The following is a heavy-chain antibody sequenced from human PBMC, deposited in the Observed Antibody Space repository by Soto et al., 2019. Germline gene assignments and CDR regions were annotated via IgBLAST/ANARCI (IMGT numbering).Heavy chain of an antibody. V-gene: IGHV3-66*01. J-gene: IGHJ3*02. Sequence: GGSLRLSCAASGFTVSSNYMSWVRQAPGKGLEWVSVIYSGGSTYYADSVKGRFTIPRDNSKNTLYLQMNSLRAEDTAVYYCARDVFYGDYRKAFDIWGQGTMVTVSS. CDR3: ARDVFYGDYRKAFDI. CDR2: IYSGGST. D-gene: IGHD4-17*01. CDR1: GFTVSSNY.